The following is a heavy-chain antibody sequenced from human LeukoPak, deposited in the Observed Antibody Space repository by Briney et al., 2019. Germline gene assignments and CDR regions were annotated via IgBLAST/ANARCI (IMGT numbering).Heavy chain of an antibody. CDR1: GGSISSYY. CDR2: IYHSGST. J-gene: IGHJ4*02. Sequence: SETLSLTCTVSGGSISSYYWSWIRQPPGKGLEWIGSIYHSGSTYYNPSLKSRVTISVDTSKNQFSLKLSSVTAADTAVYYCARVDSSGRTRDYWGQGTLVTVSS. V-gene: IGHV4-38-2*02. CDR3: ARVDSSGRTRDY. D-gene: IGHD6-19*01.